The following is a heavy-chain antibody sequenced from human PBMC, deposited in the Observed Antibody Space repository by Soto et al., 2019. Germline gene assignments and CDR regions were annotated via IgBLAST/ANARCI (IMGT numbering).Heavy chain of an antibody. Sequence: SETLSLTCTVSGGSFSSANYYWSWLRQPPGKGREGVGNIYYSGSTNYNPSLKSRITISVATSKNPFPLSLSTVTAAAPAFYNCVSDISSGSYYYYYYGMDVWGQGTTVTVS. J-gene: IGHJ6*02. CDR3: VSDISSGSYYYYYYGMDV. CDR1: GGSFSSANYY. D-gene: IGHD1-26*01. CDR2: IYYSGST. V-gene: IGHV4-61*01.